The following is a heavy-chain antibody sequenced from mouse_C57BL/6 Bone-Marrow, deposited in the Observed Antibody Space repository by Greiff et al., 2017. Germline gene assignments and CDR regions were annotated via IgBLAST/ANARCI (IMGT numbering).Heavy chain of an antibody. J-gene: IGHJ4*01. D-gene: IGHD1-1*01. CDR1: GYTFTSYW. V-gene: IGHV1-7*01. Sequence: QVQLKESGAELAKPGASVKLSCKASGYTFTSYWMHWVKQRPGQGLEWIGYINPSSGYTKYNQKFKDKATLTADKSSSTAYMQQSSLTYEDSAVYYWARWGNTVDYAMDYWGQGTSVTVSS. CDR2: INPSSGYT. CDR3: ARWGNTVDYAMDY.